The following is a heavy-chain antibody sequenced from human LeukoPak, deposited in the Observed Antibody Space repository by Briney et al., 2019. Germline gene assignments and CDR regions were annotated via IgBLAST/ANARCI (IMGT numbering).Heavy chain of an antibody. CDR2: ISTSSSIT. V-gene: IGHV3-48*02. J-gene: IGHJ3*02. CDR3: AKAPPPSDSSGYPFPLAYAFDI. Sequence: GGSLRLSRAVPGFTFSSYRMNWVRQAPRMGLEWVSYISTSSSITDYADSVKGRFTISRDNSKNTPYLQMNSLSDEDTAVYYCAKAPPPSDSSGYPFPLAYAFDIWGQGTMVTVSS. CDR1: GFTFSSYR. D-gene: IGHD3-22*01.